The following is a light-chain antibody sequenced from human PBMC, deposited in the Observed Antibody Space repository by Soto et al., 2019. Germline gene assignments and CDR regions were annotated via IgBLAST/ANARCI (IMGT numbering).Light chain of an antibody. Sequence: QSVLAQPPSASGVHVGGVPISENETSRDVGGYNFVSWYQQHPGKAPKLMIYEVSKRPSGVPDRFSGSKSGNTASLTVSGLQAEDEADYYCSSYAGSNNLRVFGTGTKVTVL. J-gene: IGLJ1*01. CDR2: EVS. CDR3: SSYAGSNNLRV. CDR1: SRDVGGYNF. V-gene: IGLV2-8*01.